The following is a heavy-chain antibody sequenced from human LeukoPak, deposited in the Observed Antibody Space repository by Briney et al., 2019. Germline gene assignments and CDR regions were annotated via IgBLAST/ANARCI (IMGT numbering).Heavy chain of an antibody. J-gene: IGHJ6*02. CDR2: NCYTGSN. Sequence: SQTLSLTCPVSGASISSGGYYWTWIRQLPGKGLEWIGNNCYTGSNNYTPSLQSPVTISLDTSDNQFTLKLTSVTAADTAIYCCARGRTAPNYYDGVDVWGQGTTVTVSS. V-gene: IGHV4-31*01. CDR1: GASISSGGYY. CDR3: ARGRTAPNYYDGVDV.